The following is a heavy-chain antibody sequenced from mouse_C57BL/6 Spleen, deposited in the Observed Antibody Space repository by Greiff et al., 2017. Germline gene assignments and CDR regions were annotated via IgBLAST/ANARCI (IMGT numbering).Heavy chain of an antibody. Sequence: QVQLKQSGPELVKPGASVKISCKASGYAFSSSWMNWVKQRPGKGLEWIGRIYPGDGDTNYNGKFKGKATLTADKSSRTAYMQLSSLTSEDSAVYFCARSSYTWFAYWGQGTLVTVSA. V-gene: IGHV1-82*01. CDR1: GYAFSSSW. CDR2: IYPGDGDT. D-gene: IGHD2-12*01. CDR3: ARSSYTWFAY. J-gene: IGHJ3*01.